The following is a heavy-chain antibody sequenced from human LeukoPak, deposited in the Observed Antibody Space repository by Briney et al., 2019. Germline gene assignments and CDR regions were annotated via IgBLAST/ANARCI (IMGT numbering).Heavy chain of an antibody. CDR1: GFTFSSYA. V-gene: IGHV3-23*01. CDR3: ARDNAYCTNGVCPDAFDI. Sequence: GGSLRLSCAASGFTFSSYAMSWVRQAPGKGLEWVSAISGSGGSTYYADSVKGRFTISRDNAKNSLYLQMNSLRAEDTAVYYCARDNAYCTNGVCPDAFDIWGQGTMVTVSS. D-gene: IGHD2-8*01. J-gene: IGHJ3*02. CDR2: ISGSGGST.